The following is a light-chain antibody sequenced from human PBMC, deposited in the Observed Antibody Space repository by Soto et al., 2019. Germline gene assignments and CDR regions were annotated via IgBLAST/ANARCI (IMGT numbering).Light chain of an antibody. CDR3: SSYTSSSTPYV. J-gene: IGLJ1*01. CDR1: SSDVGGYNY. CDR2: DVS. V-gene: IGLV2-14*01. Sequence: ALTQPASVSGSPGQSITISCTGTSSDVGGYNYVSWYQQHPGKAPKLMIYDVSNRPSGVSNRFSGSKSGNTATLTISGLQAEDEADYYCSSYTSSSTPYVFGTGTKVTVL.